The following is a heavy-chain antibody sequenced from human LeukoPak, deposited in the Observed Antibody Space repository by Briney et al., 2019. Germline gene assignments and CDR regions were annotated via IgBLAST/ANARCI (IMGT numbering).Heavy chain of an antibody. CDR1: GFTFSNYD. D-gene: IGHD7-27*01. J-gene: IGHJ2*01. Sequence: ASVKVSCKASGFTFSNYDINWVRQAPGQGLEWMGWLNPKSGDTGYAQKFQGRVTMTTDTSTSTAYMELRSLRSDDTAVYYCARVWGLNFWYFDLWGRGTLVTVSS. V-gene: IGHV1-8*01. CDR3: ARVWGLNFWYFDL. CDR2: LNPKSGDT.